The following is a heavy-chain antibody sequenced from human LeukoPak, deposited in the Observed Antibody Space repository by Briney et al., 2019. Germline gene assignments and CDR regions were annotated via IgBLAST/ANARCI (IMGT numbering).Heavy chain of an antibody. CDR3: ARDSFSGSSLDY. J-gene: IGHJ4*02. Sequence: PGVSLRLSCAASGFTFDEYGMSWVRQAPGKGLEWVSSINWDGGSTAYADSVQGRFTISRDNAKNSLHLQMKSLRAEDTALYYCARDSFSGSSLDYWGQGTLVTVSS. V-gene: IGHV3-20*04. CDR2: INWDGGST. CDR1: GFTFDEYG. D-gene: IGHD1-26*01.